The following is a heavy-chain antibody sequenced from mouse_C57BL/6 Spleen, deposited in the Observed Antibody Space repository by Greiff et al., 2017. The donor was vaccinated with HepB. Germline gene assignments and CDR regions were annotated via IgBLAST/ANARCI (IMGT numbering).Heavy chain of an antibody. CDR3: TRETSYYAMDY. V-gene: IGHV5-9-1*02. CDR1: GFTFSSYA. J-gene: IGHJ4*01. CDR2: ISSGGDYI. Sequence: EVKLVESGEGLVKPGGSLKLSCAASGFTFSSYAMSWVRQTPEKRLEWVAYISSGGDYIYYADTVKGRFTISRDNARNTLYLQMSSLKSEDTAMYYCTRETSYYAMDYWGQGTSVTVSS.